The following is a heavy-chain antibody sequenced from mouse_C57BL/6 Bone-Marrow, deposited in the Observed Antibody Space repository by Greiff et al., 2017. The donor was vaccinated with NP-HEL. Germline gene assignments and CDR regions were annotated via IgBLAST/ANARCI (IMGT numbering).Heavy chain of an antibody. CDR1: GYAFSSSW. V-gene: IGHV1-82*01. J-gene: IGHJ4*01. Sequence: QVQLKQSGPELVKPGASVKISCKASGYAFSSSWMNWVKQRPGKGLEWIGRIYPGDGDTNYNGKFKGKATLTADKSSSTAYMQLSSLTSEDSAVYFCARSVTSAIDYWGQGTSVTVSS. CDR3: ARSVTSAIDY. CDR2: IYPGDGDT. D-gene: IGHD2-1*01.